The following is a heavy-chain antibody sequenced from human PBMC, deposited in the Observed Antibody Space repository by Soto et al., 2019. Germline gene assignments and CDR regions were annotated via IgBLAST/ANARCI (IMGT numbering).Heavy chain of an antibody. CDR2: ISSSSSYI. J-gene: IGHJ6*02. CDR3: ARGYYDILTGYNYYGMDV. D-gene: IGHD3-9*01. Sequence: PGGSLRLSCAASGFTFSSYSMNWVRQAPGKGLEWVSSISSSSSYIYYADSVKGRFTISRDNAKNSLYLQMNSLRAEDTAVYYCARGYYDILTGYNYYGMDVWGQGTTVTVSS. CDR1: GFTFSSYS. V-gene: IGHV3-21*01.